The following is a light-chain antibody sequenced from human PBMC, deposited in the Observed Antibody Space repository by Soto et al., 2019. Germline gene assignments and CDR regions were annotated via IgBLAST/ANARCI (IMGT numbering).Light chain of an antibody. CDR3: CSFAGSNTFV. Sequence: QSALTQPASVSGSPGQSITLPCTGTSSDVGSYNLVSWYQQHPGKAPKLMIYEGSKRPSGVSDRFSGSKSGNTASLTISGLQAEDEADYYCCSFAGSNTFVFGTGTKVTVL. CDR2: EGS. J-gene: IGLJ1*01. CDR1: SSDVGSYNL. V-gene: IGLV2-23*03.